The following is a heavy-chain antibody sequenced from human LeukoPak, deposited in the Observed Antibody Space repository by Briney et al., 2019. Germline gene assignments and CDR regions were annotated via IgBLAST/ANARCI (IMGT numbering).Heavy chain of an antibody. Sequence: GGSLRLSCAASGFTFSSYWMSWVRQAPGKGLEWVSXXSSSSSXIYYADSVKGRFTISRDNAKNSLYLQMNSLRAEDTAVYYCARGSFWRYXXXXGAFDIWGQGTMVTVSS. CDR2: XSSSSSXI. D-gene: IGHD4-17*01. CDR3: ARGSFWRYXXXXGAFDI. J-gene: IGHJ3*02. CDR1: GFTFSSYW. V-gene: IGHV3-21*01.